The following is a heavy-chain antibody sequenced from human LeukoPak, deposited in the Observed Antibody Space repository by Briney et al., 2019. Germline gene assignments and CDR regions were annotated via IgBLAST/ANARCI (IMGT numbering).Heavy chain of an antibody. D-gene: IGHD3-22*01. Sequence: SETLSLTCTVTGGSISSSSYYWGWIRQPPGKGLEWIGSLSYTGSTYYSPSLRSRVTISIDTSKKEFSLKLSSVTAADTAVYYCARLVYDSSGYYDYWGQGTLVTVSS. CDR2: LSYTGST. CDR1: GGSISSSSYY. V-gene: IGHV4-39*01. J-gene: IGHJ4*02. CDR3: ARLVYDSSGYYDY.